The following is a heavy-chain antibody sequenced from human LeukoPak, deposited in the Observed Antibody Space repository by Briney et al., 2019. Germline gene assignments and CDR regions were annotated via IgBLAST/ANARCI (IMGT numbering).Heavy chain of an antibody. J-gene: IGHJ6*03. D-gene: IGHD6-13*01. Sequence: GRSLRLSCAASGFTFDDYAMHWVRQAPGKGLEWVSGISWNSGSIGYADSVKGRFTISRDNSKNTLYLQMNSLRAEDTAVYYSARVRAAKNYYYMDVWGKGTTVTVSS. V-gene: IGHV3-9*01. CDR2: ISWNSGSI. CDR3: ARVRAAKNYYYMDV. CDR1: GFTFDDYA.